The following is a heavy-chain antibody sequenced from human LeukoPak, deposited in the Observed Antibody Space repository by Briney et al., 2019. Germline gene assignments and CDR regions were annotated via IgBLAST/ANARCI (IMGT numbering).Heavy chain of an antibody. D-gene: IGHD3-3*01. Sequence: GGSLRLSFAASGFTFSSYSMNWVGQAPGKGLEWVSAISGSGGSTYYADSVKGRFTISRDNSKNTLYLQMNSLRAEDTAVYYCAKAPTTYYDFWSGAIHWGQGTLVTVSS. CDR1: GFTFSSYS. CDR3: AKAPTTYYDFWSGAIH. CDR2: ISGSGGST. J-gene: IGHJ4*02. V-gene: IGHV3-23*01.